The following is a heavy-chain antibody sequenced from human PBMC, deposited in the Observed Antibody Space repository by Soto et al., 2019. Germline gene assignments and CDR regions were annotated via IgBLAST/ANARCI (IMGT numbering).Heavy chain of an antibody. CDR3: ARHLGATTYYYGMDV. CDR1: GFSLSTSGMC. D-gene: IGHD1-26*01. V-gene: IGHV2-70*01. CDR2: IDWDDDK. Sequence: SGPTLVNPTQTLTLTCTFSGFSLSTSGMCVSWIRQPPGKALEWLALIDWDDDKYYSTSLKTRLTISKDTSKNQVALTMTNMDPVDTATYYCARHLGATTYYYGMDVWGQGTTVTVSS. J-gene: IGHJ6*02.